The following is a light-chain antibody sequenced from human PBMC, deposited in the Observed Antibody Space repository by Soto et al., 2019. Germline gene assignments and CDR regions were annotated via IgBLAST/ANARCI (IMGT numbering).Light chain of an antibody. CDR3: QQYGCSPTWT. J-gene: IGKJ1*01. CDR1: QSVSSSY. CDR2: GAS. Sequence: EIVLTQSPGTLSLSPGERATLSCRASQSVSSSYLAWYQQKPGQAPRLLIYGASSRATGIPDRFSGSGSGTDITLTISTLEAEDFAVYYCQQYGCSPTWTFGHGTKVEIK. V-gene: IGKV3-20*01.